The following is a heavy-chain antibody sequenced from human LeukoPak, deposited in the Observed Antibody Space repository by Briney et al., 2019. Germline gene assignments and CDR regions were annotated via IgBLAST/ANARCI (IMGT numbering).Heavy chain of an antibody. D-gene: IGHD1-1*01. CDR2: IYYSGST. Sequence: SETLSLTCTVSGGSISSSSYYWGWIRQPPGKGLEWIGSIYYSGSTYYNPFLKSRVTISVDTSRNQFSLKLSSVTAADTAVYYCARGYNWNDGGDWTEAFDIWGQGTMVTVSS. V-gene: IGHV4-39*01. J-gene: IGHJ3*02. CDR3: ARGYNWNDGGDWTEAFDI. CDR1: GGSISSSSYY.